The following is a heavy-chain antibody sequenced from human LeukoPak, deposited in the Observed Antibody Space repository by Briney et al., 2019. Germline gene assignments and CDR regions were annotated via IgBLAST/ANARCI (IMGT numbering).Heavy chain of an antibody. V-gene: IGHV4-34*01. CDR1: GGSFSGYY. CDR3: ARAKPNYYDSSGPQAYYFDY. J-gene: IGHJ4*02. CDR2: INHSGST. D-gene: IGHD3-22*01. Sequence: SETLSLTCAVYGGSFSGYYWSWIRQPPGKGLEWIGEINHSGSTNHNPSLKSRVTISVDTSKNQFSLKLSSVTAADTAVYYCARAKPNYYDSSGPQAYYFDYWGQGTLVTVSS.